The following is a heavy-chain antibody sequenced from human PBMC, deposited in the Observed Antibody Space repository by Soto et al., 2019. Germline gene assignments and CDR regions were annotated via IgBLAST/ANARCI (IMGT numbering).Heavy chain of an antibody. CDR2: ISNSGSTI. J-gene: IGHJ4*02. CDR3: ARDIRAIAAAGTSFDY. CDR1: GFTFSDHY. V-gene: IGHV3-11*01. D-gene: IGHD6-13*01. Sequence: GGSLRLSCAASGFTFSDHYMSWIRQAPGRGLEWISYISNSGSTIYYADSVKGRFTISRDNAKNSLYLQMNSLRAEDTAVYYCARDIRAIAAAGTSFDYWGQGTLVTVSS.